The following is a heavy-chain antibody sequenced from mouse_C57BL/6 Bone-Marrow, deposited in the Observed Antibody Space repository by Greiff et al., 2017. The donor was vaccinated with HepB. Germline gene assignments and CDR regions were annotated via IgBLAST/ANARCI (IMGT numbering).Heavy chain of an antibody. CDR2: IHPNSGST. V-gene: IGHV1-64*01. D-gene: IGHD2-3*01. CDR1: GYTFTSYW. Sequence: QVHVKQSGAELVKPGASVKLSCKASGYTFTSYWMHWVKQRPGQGLEWIGMIHPNSGSTNYNEKFKSKATLTVDKSSSTAYMHLSSLTSEDSAVYYCARDGGDYYAMDYWGQGTSVTVSS. CDR3: ARDGGDYYAMDY. J-gene: IGHJ4*01.